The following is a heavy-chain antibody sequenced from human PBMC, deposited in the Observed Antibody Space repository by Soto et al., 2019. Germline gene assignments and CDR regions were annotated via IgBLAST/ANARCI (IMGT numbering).Heavy chain of an antibody. CDR2: INPNSGGT. V-gene: IGHV1-2*04. J-gene: IGHJ6*03. CDR1: GYTCTSYY. Sequence: ASVKVSCKASGYTCTSYYMHWVRQAPRKGLEWMGWINPNSGGTNYAQKFQGWVTMTRDTSISTAYMQLSRMRSDDTAVYYCARGNPEHQYYYYYMDVWGKGTTVTVSS. D-gene: IGHD2-2*01. CDR3: ARGNPEHQYYYYYMDV.